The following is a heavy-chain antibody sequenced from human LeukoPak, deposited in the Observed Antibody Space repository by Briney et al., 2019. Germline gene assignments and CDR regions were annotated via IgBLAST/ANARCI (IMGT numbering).Heavy chain of an antibody. Sequence: SQTLSLTCTVSGGSISSGGYYWSWIRQHPGKGLEWIGYIYYSGSTYYNPSLKSRVTISVDTSKTQFSLKLSSVTAADTAVYYRAYDSSGYYPYWGQGTLVTVSS. CDR2: IYYSGST. J-gene: IGHJ4*02. V-gene: IGHV4-31*03. CDR3: AYDSSGYYPY. D-gene: IGHD3-22*01. CDR1: GGSISSGGYY.